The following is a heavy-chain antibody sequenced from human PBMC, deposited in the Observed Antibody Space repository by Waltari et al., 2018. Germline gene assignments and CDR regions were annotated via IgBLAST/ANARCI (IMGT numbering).Heavy chain of an antibody. CDR2: INHSGST. CDR3: ARGHSLGD. D-gene: IGHD5-18*01. J-gene: IGHJ4*02. Sequence: QVHLQQLGSGLLQPSATLSLTCPVYCGSFSCYYWSWIRQPPGKGLEWIGEINHSGSTNYNPSLKSRVTIKVDTSKKQFSLKVGSVTAADTAVYYCARGHSLGDWGQGTLVTVSS. V-gene: IGHV4-34*01. CDR1: CGSFSCYY.